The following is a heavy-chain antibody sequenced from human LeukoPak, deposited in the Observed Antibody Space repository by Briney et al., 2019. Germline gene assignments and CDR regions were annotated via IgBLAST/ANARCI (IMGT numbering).Heavy chain of an antibody. CDR3: ARDAAGYDP. Sequence: GGSLRLSCAASGFTFNTFWMSWVRQTPGKGLEWVANIKEDGTKKHCVDSVKGRFTISRDNAENSLYLQMNSLRAEDTAVYYCARDAAGYDPWGQGTLVTVSS. CDR1: GFTFNTFW. J-gene: IGHJ5*02. CDR2: IKEDGTKK. V-gene: IGHV3-7*01. D-gene: IGHD6-13*01.